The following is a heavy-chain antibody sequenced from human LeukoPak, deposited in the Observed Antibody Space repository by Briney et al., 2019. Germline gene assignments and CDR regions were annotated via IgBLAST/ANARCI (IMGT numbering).Heavy chain of an antibody. CDR2: ISAYNGNT. J-gene: IGHJ4*02. Sequence: ASVKVSCKASGYTFTSYGISWVRQAPGQGLEWMGWISAYNGNTNYAQKLQGRVTMTTDTSTSTAYMELRSLRSDDTAVYYCARVARILKDTAMATDFDYWGQGTLVTVSS. D-gene: IGHD5-18*01. CDR1: GYTFTSYG. V-gene: IGHV1-18*01. CDR3: ARVARILKDTAMATDFDY.